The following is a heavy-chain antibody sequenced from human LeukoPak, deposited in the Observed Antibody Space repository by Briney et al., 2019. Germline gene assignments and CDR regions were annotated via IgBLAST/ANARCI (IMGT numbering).Heavy chain of an antibody. CDR1: GGTFSSYA. CDR3: AREDVGRYYDSSGYQSSPFDY. J-gene: IGHJ4*02. CDR2: IVPIFGTA. D-gene: IGHD3-22*01. V-gene: IGHV1-69*06. Sequence: SVKVSCKSSGGTFSSYAISWVRQAPGQALEWMGRIVPIFGTANYAQKFQGRVTITADKSTSTAYMELSSLRSEDTAVYYCAREDVGRYYDSSGYQSSPFDYWGQGTLVTVSS.